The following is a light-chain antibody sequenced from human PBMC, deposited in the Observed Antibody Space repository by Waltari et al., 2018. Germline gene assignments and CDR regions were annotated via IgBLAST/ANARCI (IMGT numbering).Light chain of an antibody. CDR3: QQRRA. J-gene: IGKJ2*01. CDR1: QNVGRY. V-gene: IGKV3-11*01. Sequence: VLTQSPATLSLSPEETVTLSCRASQNVGRYLAWYQQKAGRAPRLLIYDASSRATGIPVRFSGSGSGTDFTLTITTLESEDFAVYYCQQRRAFGQGTKLEI. CDR2: DAS.